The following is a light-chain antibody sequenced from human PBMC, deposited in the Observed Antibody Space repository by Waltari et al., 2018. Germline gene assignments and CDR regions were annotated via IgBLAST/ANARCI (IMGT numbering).Light chain of an antibody. J-gene: IGLJ2*01. CDR3: CSYAGGTTVL. V-gene: IGLV2-23*02. Sequence: QSALTQPASVSGSPGQSITISCSGPSSDVGSYKLVSWYQQNPGKAPKLMIYEVTKRPSGVSNRFSGSKAGNTASLTISGLQAEDEADYYCCSYAGGTTVLFGGGTKLNVL. CDR2: EVT. CDR1: SSDVGSYKL.